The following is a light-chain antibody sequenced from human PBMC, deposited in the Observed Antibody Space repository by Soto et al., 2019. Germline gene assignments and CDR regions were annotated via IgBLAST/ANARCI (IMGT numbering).Light chain of an antibody. J-gene: IGKJ1*01. CDR2: GAS. Sequence: EFVLTQSPGTLSVSPGERATLSCRASQSISSNFLAWYQQKPGQAPRLLIYGASSRATGITYRFSGSGSGTDFTLTISRLEPEDYAIYFCQQYVSWTLGQGTKVEIK. CDR1: QSISSNF. CDR3: QQYVSWT. V-gene: IGKV3-20*01.